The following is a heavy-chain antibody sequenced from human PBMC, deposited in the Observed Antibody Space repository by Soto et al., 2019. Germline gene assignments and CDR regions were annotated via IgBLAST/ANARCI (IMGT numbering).Heavy chain of an antibody. J-gene: IGHJ6*02. CDR1: GGSISSSNW. Sequence: PSETLSLTCAVSGGSISSSNWWSWVRQPPGKGLEWIGEIYHSGSTNYNPSLKSRVTISVDKSKNQFSLKLSSVTAADTAVYYCARAYLVVSSYYGMDVWGQGTTVTV. V-gene: IGHV4-4*02. CDR2: IYHSGST. D-gene: IGHD2-15*01. CDR3: ARAYLVVSSYYGMDV.